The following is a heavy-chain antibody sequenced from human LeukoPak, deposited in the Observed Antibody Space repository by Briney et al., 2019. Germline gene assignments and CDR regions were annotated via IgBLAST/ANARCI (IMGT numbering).Heavy chain of an antibody. Sequence: GGSLRLSCAASGFSFSKAWMTWVRQAPGKGLEWLGHIKTKTDGGTTDYAAPVKGRFTISRDDSSNTLSLQMDSLKSEDTAVYYCTTDPFMLDFYDFHCWGQGTLVTVSS. V-gene: IGHV3-15*01. CDR3: TTDPFMLDFYDFHC. D-gene: IGHD2/OR15-2a*01. CDR1: GFSFSKAW. J-gene: IGHJ4*02. CDR2: IKTKTDGGTT.